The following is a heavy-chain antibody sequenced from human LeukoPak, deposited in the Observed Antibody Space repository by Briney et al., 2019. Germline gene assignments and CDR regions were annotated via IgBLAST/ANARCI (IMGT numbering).Heavy chain of an antibody. V-gene: IGHV4-31*03. CDR2: IYYSGST. CDR3: ERDDILAGSIY. Sequence: SETLSLTFTVSGGSITRGDYHGSGIRQHPGGGREGSGYIYYSGSTYYNPSLKRRATISENNSKNQFSLKASSVTAADNAADYCERDDILAGSIYWGQGTLVTVSS. CDR1: GGSITRGDYH. D-gene: IGHD3-9*01. J-gene: IGHJ4*02.